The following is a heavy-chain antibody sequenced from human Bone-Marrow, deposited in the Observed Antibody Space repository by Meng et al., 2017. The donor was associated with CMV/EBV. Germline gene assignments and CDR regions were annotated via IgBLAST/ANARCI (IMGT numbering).Heavy chain of an antibody. CDR2: IYYSGST. Sequence: SETLSLTCTVSGGSISSSSYYWGWIRQPPGKGLEWIGSIYYSGSTYYNPSLKSRVTISVDTSKNQFSLKLSSVTAADTAVYYCARGFTMIVGWGQGTLVTGSS. D-gene: IGHD3-22*01. J-gene: IGHJ4*02. CDR1: GGSISSSSYY. CDR3: ARGFTMIVG. V-gene: IGHV4-39*07.